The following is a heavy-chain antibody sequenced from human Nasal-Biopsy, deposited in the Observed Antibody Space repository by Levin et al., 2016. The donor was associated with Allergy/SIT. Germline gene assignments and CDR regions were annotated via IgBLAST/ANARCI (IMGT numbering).Heavy chain of an antibody. Sequence: SETLSLTCTVSGVSVSRVDYYWSWIRQSPGRDWSGLAISITVGAPKYNPSLKSRVTMSVDTSKNQLSLNLTSVTAADTAVFYCATFRADGRNSLDYWGQGTLVTVSS. V-gene: IGHV4-61*08. J-gene: IGHJ4*02. CDR2: SITVGAP. D-gene: IGHD4-23*01. CDR1: GVSVSRVDYY. CDR3: ATFRADGRNSLDY.